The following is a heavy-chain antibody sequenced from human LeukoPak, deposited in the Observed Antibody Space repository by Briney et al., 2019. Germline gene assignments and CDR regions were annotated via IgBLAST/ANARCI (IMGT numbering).Heavy chain of an antibody. J-gene: IGHJ4*02. CDR3: ARDHYGEFPDY. V-gene: IGHV3-11*04. Sequence: PGGSLRLSCAASGFTFSSYYMSWIRQAPGKGLEWVSYISSSGNTIYYADSVKGRFTISRDNAKNSLYLQMNSLRAEDTAVYYCARDHYGEFPDYWGQGTLVTVSS. D-gene: IGHD4-17*01. CDR1: GFTFSSYY. CDR2: ISSSGNTI.